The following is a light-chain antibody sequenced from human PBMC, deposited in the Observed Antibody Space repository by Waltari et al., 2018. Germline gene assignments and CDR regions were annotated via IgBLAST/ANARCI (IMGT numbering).Light chain of an antibody. CDR2: GAS. CDR1: QSVTNTY. J-gene: IGKJ1*01. V-gene: IGKV3-20*01. CDR3: QQYGGSPLT. Sequence: EIVLTQSPGTLSLSPGEGATLSCRASQSVTNTYLAWYQQKPGQAPRLLIYGASSRATGIPDRFSGSGSGTDFTLTISRLEPEDFAVYYCQQYGGSPLTFGQGTKVEIK.